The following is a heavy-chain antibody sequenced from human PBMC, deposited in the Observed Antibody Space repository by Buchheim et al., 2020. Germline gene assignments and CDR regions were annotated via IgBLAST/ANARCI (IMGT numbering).Heavy chain of an antibody. CDR1: GGSISSGSDY. CDR3: ARDWLIFGVLGYYAMDV. D-gene: IGHD3-3*01. J-gene: IGHJ6*02. V-gene: IGHV4-61*02. Sequence: QVQLQESGPGLVKPSQTLSLTCTVSGGSISSGSDYWSWIRQPAGKGLEWIGHMYTSGSTNYNPSLKSRVTISVDTSRTQFSLKLTSVTAADTAVYYCARDWLIFGVLGYYAMDVWGQGTT. CDR2: MYTSGST.